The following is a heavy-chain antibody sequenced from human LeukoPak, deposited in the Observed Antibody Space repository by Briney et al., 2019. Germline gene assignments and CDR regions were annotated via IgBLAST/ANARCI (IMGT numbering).Heavy chain of an antibody. Sequence: GESLKISCKGSGYNFNTYWIGWVRQMPGKGLEWMGIVYPDDSDARYSPSFQGQVTISADKSISTAYLQWSSLKASDTAMYYCTRERSSQGYFDFWGQGTLVTVSS. CDR1: GYNFNTYW. V-gene: IGHV5-51*01. CDR2: VYPDDSDA. J-gene: IGHJ4*02. CDR3: TRERSSQGYFDF. D-gene: IGHD6-6*01.